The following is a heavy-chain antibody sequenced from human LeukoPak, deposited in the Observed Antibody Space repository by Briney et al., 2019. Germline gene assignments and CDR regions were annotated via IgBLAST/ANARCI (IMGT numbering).Heavy chain of an antibody. D-gene: IGHD6-19*01. V-gene: IGHV4-4*02. Sequence: SETLSLTCAVSGGSISSSNWWSWVRQPPGKGLEWIGEIYHSGSTNYNPSLKSRVTISVDKSKNQFSLKLSSVTAADTAVYYCARESVPVAGAYYFDYWGQGTLVTVSS. CDR1: GGSISSSNW. CDR3: ARESVPVAGAYYFDY. J-gene: IGHJ4*02. CDR2: IYHSGST.